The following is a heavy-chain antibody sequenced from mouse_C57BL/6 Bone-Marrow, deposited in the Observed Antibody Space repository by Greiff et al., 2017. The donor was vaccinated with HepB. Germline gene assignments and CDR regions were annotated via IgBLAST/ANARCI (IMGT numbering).Heavy chain of an antibody. CDR1: GYTFTSYW. V-gene: IGHV1-50*01. J-gene: IGHJ2*01. Sequence: VKLQQPGAELVKPGASVKLSCKASGYTFTSYWMQWVKQRPGQGLEWIGEIDPSDSYTNYNQKFKGKATLTVDTSSSTAYMQLSSLTSEDSAVYYCARPDPGYWGQGTTLTVSS. CDR2: IDPSDSYT. CDR3: ARPDPGY.